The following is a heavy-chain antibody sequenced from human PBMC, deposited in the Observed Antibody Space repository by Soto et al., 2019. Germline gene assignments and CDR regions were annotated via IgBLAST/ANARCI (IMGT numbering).Heavy chain of an antibody. Sequence: QVTLKESGPVLVKPTETLTLTCTVSGFSLTTDGMGVSWVRQPPGKALEWLAQIFSSDEKAYSASLKSRLSISKDTSNSQVVLTVTNVDPVDTATYFCVRLRGYDSLIPVDFWGQGILVTVSS. CDR2: IFSSDEK. V-gene: IGHV2-26*01. J-gene: IGHJ4*02. D-gene: IGHD6-13*01. CDR3: VRLRGYDSLIPVDF. CDR1: GFSLTTDGMG.